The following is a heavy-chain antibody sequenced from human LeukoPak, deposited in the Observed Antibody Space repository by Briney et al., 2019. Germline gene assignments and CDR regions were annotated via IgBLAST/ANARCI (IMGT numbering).Heavy chain of an antibody. CDR2: LYYSGST. Sequence: SDTLSLTCTVSGDSISSSGYYWGWIRQPPGKGLEWIGSLYYSGSTYYNPSLKSRVTISVDTSKNQFSLKLSSVTAADTAVYYCASGLDYGVANWFDPWGQGALVTVSS. CDR3: ASGLDYGVANWFDP. CDR1: GDSISSSGYY. D-gene: IGHD4-17*01. J-gene: IGHJ5*02. V-gene: IGHV4-39*07.